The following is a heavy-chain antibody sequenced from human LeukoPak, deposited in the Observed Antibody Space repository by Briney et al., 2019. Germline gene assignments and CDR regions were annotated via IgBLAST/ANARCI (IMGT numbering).Heavy chain of an antibody. V-gene: IGHV3-21*01. D-gene: IGHD6-19*01. CDR2: ISSSSTYI. CDR1: GFTLSRYS. CDR3: ARDRYSSDVQYYFDY. J-gene: IGHJ4*02. Sequence: GGSLRLSCAASGFTLSRYSMNWVRQAPGKGLEWVSFISSSSTYIYYADSVKGRFTISRDNAKNSLYLQMNSLRAEDTAVYYCARDRYSSDVQYYFDYWGQGTLVTVSS.